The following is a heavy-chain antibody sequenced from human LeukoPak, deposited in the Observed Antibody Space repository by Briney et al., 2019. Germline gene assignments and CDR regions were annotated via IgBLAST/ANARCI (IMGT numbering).Heavy chain of an antibody. D-gene: IGHD5-18*01. Sequence: SETLSLTCVVYGGSFSGYYWSWIRQPPGKGLEWIGSIYDSESTYYNPSLKSRVTISVDTSKNQFFLKVSSVTAADTAVYYCARDGGGYSYGATDYYMDVWGKGTTVTISS. J-gene: IGHJ6*03. CDR3: ARDGGGYSYGATDYYMDV. V-gene: IGHV4-34*01. CDR1: GGSFSGYY. CDR2: IYDSEST.